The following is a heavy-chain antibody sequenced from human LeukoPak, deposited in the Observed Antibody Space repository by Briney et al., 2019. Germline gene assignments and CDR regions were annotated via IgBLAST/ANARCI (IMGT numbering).Heavy chain of an antibody. CDR3: ARWGPYYYYMDV. J-gene: IGHJ6*03. D-gene: IGHD3-16*01. Sequence: PSETLSLTCTVSGGSISSSTYYWGWIRQPPGKGLEWVGSIYYSGSTYYNPSLKSRVTISVDTSKNQFSLKLSSVTAADTAVYYCARWGPYYYYMDVWGKGTTVTISS. CDR2: IYYSGST. CDR1: GGSISSSTYY. V-gene: IGHV4-39*07.